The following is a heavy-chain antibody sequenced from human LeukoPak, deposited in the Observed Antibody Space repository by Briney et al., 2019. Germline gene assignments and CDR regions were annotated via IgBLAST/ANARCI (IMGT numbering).Heavy chain of an antibody. CDR3: ASIAAVAARGVY. CDR1: GFTFSSYE. D-gene: IGHD6-13*01. CDR2: ISSGGGTI. V-gene: IGHV3-48*03. J-gene: IGHJ4*02. Sequence: PGGSLRLSCAASGFTFSSYEMNWVRQAPGKGLEWVSYISSGGGTIYYADSVKGRFTISRDNAKNSLYLQMNSLRAEDTAVYYCASIAAVAARGVYWGQGTLVTVSS.